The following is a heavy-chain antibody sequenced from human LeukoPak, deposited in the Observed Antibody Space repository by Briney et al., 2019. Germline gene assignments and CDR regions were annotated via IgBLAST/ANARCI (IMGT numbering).Heavy chain of an antibody. CDR2: IGSGSGGTT. J-gene: IGHJ6*02. CDR3: AKNYESGRGVPYAMDV. Sequence: PGGSLRLSCAASGFTFTSYAMRWVRQAPGKGLEWVSAIGSGSGGTTIYADSGKGRFTISRDNSKNTLYLQMTSLRGEDTAVYYCAKNYESGRGVPYAMDVWGQGTTVTVSS. V-gene: IGHV3-23*01. D-gene: IGHD3-10*01. CDR1: GFTFTSYA.